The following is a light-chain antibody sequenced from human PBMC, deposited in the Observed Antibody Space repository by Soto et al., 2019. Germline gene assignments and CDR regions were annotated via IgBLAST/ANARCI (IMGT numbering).Light chain of an antibody. CDR1: QSVNRGY. CDR2: GGT. Sequence: EIVLTQSPGTLSLSPGERATLSCRASQSVNRGYVAWYQQKLGQTPRLLIYGGTSRATDTPARFSGSGSATEFTLTISRLEPEDFAVYYCQQYGDSPTTFGQGTKVDIK. J-gene: IGKJ1*01. V-gene: IGKV3-20*01. CDR3: QQYGDSPTT.